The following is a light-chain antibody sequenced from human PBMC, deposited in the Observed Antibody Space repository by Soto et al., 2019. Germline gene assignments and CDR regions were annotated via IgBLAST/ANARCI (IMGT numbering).Light chain of an antibody. CDR3: CSYVGSHVA. J-gene: IGLJ2*01. Sequence: QSVLTQPRSVSGSPGQSVTISCTGTGSDVGGYNYVSWYQHHPGEAPKVMIYDVSKRPSGVPDRFSGSRSGDTASLTISGLQAEDEADYYCCSYVGSHVAFGGGTKLTVL. CDR1: GSDVGGYNY. CDR2: DVS. V-gene: IGLV2-11*01.